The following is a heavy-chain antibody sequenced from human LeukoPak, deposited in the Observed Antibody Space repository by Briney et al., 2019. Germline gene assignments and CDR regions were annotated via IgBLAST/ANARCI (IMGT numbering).Heavy chain of an antibody. CDR3: ASSGSYRFDY. J-gene: IGHJ4*02. CDR1: GFTFSSYS. Sequence: GGSLRLSCAASGFTFSSYSMNWVRQAPGKGREWVSHITASGTAMFYADSVKGRFTISRDNTKNSLYLQINSLRDEDTAVYYCASSGSYRFDYWGQGTLVTVSS. CDR2: ITASGTAM. D-gene: IGHD1-26*01. V-gene: IGHV3-48*02.